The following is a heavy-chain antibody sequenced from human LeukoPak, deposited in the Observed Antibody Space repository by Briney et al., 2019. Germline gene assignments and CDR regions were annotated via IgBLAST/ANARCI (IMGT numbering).Heavy chain of an antibody. V-gene: IGHV4-34*01. Sequence: SETLSLTCAVYGGSFSGYYWSWIRQPPGNGLEWIGEINHSGSTNYNPSLKSRVTISVDTSKNQFSLKLSSVTAADTAVYYCARRDCSSTSCYINYWGQGTLVTVSS. J-gene: IGHJ4*02. CDR1: GGSFSGYY. CDR2: INHSGST. CDR3: ARRDCSSTSCYINY. D-gene: IGHD2-2*02.